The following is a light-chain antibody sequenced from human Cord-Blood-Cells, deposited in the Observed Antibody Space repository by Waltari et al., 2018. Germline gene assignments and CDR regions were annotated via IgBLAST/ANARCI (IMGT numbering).Light chain of an antibody. V-gene: IGKV1-5*01. J-gene: IGKJ1*01. Sequence: DIQMTQSPSTLSASVGDRVTITCRASQSISSWLAWYQQKPGKAPKLLIYDASSLESGVPSRFSGRGSGTEFTRSISSLQPDDFATYYCQQYNSYGTFGQGTKVEIK. CDR2: DAS. CDR1: QSISSW. CDR3: QQYNSYGT.